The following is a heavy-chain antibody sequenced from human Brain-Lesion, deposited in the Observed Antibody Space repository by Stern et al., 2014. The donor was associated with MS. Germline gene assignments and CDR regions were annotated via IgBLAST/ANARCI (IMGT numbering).Heavy chain of an antibody. Sequence: VQLVESGAEVKKPGGSVKVSCKTSGYIFTGYYIPWVRQAPGQGLEWMAWINPNTGGTKYAQKFQGRVTMSRDTSISTAYVELSSLTSDDTAVYYCARDQRGITIFGVVTDYYYLGMDVWGQGTTVTVSS. CDR2: INPNTGGT. V-gene: IGHV1-2*02. D-gene: IGHD3-3*01. J-gene: IGHJ6*02. CDR3: ARDQRGITIFGVVTDYYYLGMDV. CDR1: GYIFTGYY.